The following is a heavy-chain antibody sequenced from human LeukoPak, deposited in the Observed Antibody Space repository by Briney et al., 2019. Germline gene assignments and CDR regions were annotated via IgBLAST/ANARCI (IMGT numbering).Heavy chain of an antibody. D-gene: IGHD3-22*01. CDR3: AREYSSGYYYIDY. V-gene: IGHV1-8*01. Sequence: ASVKVSCKASGYTFTSYDINWVRQATGQGLEWMGWMNPNSGNTGYAQKFQGRVTMTTDTSTSTAYMELRSLRSDDTAVYYCAREYSSGYYYIDYWGQGTLVTVSS. CDR2: MNPNSGNT. CDR1: GYTFTSYD. J-gene: IGHJ4*02.